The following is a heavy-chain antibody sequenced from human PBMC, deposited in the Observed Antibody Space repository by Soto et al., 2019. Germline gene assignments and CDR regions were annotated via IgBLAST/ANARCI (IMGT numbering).Heavy chain of an antibody. V-gene: IGHV4-59*01. CDR2: IYYSGST. CDR1: GGSISSYY. Sequence: SETLSLTCTVSGGSISSYYWSWIRQPPGKGLEWIGYIYYSGSTNYNPSLKSRVTISVDTSKNQFSLKLSSVTAADTAVYYCARGPASAYGTVVYYFDYWGQGTLVTVSS. D-gene: IGHD3-22*01. J-gene: IGHJ4*02. CDR3: ARGPASAYGTVVYYFDY.